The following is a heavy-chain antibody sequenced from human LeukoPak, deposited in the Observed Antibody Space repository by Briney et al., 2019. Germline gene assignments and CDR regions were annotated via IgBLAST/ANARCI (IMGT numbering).Heavy chain of an antibody. CDR2: INNEGTTI. CDR1: GLTFSNSW. D-gene: IGHD3-10*01. J-gene: IGHJ1*01. CDR3: ARVSGLGMNEYYQH. V-gene: IGHV3-74*01. Sequence: GGALRLSCEASGLTFSNSWMHWVRQAPGRGRVWVSRINNEGTTISYADSVKGRFTISRDNAKNTRYLQMNSLRAEDTAVYYCARVSGLGMNEYYQHWGQGTLVTVAS.